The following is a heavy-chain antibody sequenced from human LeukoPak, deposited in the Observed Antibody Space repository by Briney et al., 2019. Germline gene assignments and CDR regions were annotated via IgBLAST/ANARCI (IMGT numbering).Heavy chain of an antibody. V-gene: IGHV3-30*04. CDR2: ISYDGSNK. Sequence: GGSLRLSCAASGFTFSSYAMHWVRQAPGKGLEWVAVISYDGSNKYYADSVKGRFTISRDNSKNTLYLQMNSLRAEDTAVYYCARVTLPQRLVLLRSLYGMDGWGTGTTVTVSS. J-gene: IGHJ6*04. CDR3: ARVTLPQRLVLLRSLYGMDG. CDR1: GFTFSSYA. D-gene: IGHD6-13*01.